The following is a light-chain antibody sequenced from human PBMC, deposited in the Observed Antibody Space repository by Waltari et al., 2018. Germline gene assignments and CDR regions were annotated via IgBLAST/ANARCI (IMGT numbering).Light chain of an antibody. J-gene: IGKJ4*01. Sequence: DIQLTQSPSFLSASAGDRVTITCRASQGISSYLVWYQQKPGEAPELLIHAASSLQSGVPSRFSGSGSGTEFTLTISSLQSEDSATYYCQQVKSYPLTFGGGTKVEIK. V-gene: IGKV1-9*01. CDR3: QQVKSYPLT. CDR2: AAS. CDR1: QGISSY.